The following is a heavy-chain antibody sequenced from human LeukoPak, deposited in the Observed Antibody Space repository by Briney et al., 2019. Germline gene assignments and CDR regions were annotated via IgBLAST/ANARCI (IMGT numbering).Heavy chain of an antibody. CDR2: IRYDGSTK. CDR3: AKELVTYYFDY. CDR1: EFRFSHYG. D-gene: IGHD2-8*02. Sequence: GGSLRLSCAASEFRFSHYGMHWVRQTPGKGLEWVAFIRYDGSTKDYADSVKGRFTISRDNSKNTLYLQMSSLRVEDTAVYYCAKELVTYYFDYWGQGTLVTVSS. J-gene: IGHJ4*02. V-gene: IGHV3-30*02.